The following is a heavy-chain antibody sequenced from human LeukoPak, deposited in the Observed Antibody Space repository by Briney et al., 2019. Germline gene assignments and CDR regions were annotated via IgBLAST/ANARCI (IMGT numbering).Heavy chain of an antibody. CDR3: CQGVSRFYYYYGMDV. J-gene: IGHJ6*02. CDR2: VGLNSGSI. V-gene: IGHV3-9*01. CDR1: GFTFDDHS. Sequence: PGRSLRLSCAASGFTFDDHSTHSVRLARGNGMGCVSGVGLNSGSIGYADSAKGRFTISRDNAKNSLYLQMNSLRADDTALYYCCQGVSRFYYYYGMDVWGQGTTVTVSS.